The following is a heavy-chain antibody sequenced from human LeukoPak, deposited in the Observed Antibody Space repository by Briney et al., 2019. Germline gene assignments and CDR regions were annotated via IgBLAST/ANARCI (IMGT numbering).Heavy chain of an antibody. CDR2: INPNSGGT. J-gene: IGHJ4*02. V-gene: IGHV1-2*02. CDR3: ARGVHVWGSYRYFDY. Sequence: ASVKVSCKASGYTFTGYYMHWVRQAPGQGLEWMEWINPNSGGTNYAQKFQGRVTMTRDTSISTAYMELSRLRSDDTAVYYCARGVHVWGSYRYFDYWGQGTLVTVSS. D-gene: IGHD3-16*02. CDR1: GYTFTGYY.